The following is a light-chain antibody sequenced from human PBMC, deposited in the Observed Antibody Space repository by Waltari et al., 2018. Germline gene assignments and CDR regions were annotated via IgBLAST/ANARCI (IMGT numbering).Light chain of an antibody. CDR1: QSISSY. CDR3: QQSYSTPRT. Sequence: DIHLTQSPSSLSPSVGDRVPITCRASQSISSYLNWYQQKPGKAPKLLIYAASSLQSGVPSRFSGSGSGTDFTLTISSLQPEDFATYYCQQSYSTPRTFGQGTKLEIK. CDR2: AAS. V-gene: IGKV1-39*01. J-gene: IGKJ2*02.